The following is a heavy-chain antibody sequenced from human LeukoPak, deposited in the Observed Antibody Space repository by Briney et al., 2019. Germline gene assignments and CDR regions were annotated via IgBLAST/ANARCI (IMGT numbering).Heavy chain of an antibody. V-gene: IGHV1-2*02. J-gene: IGHJ4*02. CDR3: ARVDVDTAMVFDY. CDR1: GYTFTGYY. Sequence: ASVKVSCKASGYTFTGYYMHWVRQAPGQGLEWMGWINPNSGGTNYAQKFQGGVTMTRDTSISTAYMELSRLRSDDTAVYYCARVDVDTAMVFDYWGQGTLVTVSS. D-gene: IGHD5-18*01. CDR2: INPNSGGT.